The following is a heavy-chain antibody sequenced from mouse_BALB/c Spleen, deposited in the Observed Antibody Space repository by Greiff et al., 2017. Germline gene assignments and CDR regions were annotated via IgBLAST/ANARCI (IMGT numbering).Heavy chain of an antibody. Sequence: EVQLVESGGGLVQPGGSRKLSCAASGFTFSSFGMHWVRQAPEKGLEWVAYISSGSSTIYYADTVKGRFTISRDNPKNTLFLQMTSLRSEDTAMYYCARWGAVVAFDYWGQGTTLTV. V-gene: IGHV5-17*02. J-gene: IGHJ2*01. CDR3: ARWGAVVAFDY. D-gene: IGHD1-1*01. CDR1: GFTFSSFG. CDR2: ISSGSSTI.